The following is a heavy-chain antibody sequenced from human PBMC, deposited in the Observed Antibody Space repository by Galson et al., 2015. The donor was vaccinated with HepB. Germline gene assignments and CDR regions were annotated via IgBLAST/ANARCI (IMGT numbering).Heavy chain of an antibody. CDR3: ARVPRWELPGVFDP. Sequence: SLRLSCAASGFTFSSYGMHWVRQAPGKGLEWVAVIWYDGSNKYYADSVKGRFTISRDNSKNTLYLQMNSLRAEDTAVYYCARVPRWELPGVFDPWGQGTLVTVSS. D-gene: IGHD1-26*01. CDR1: GFTFSSYG. J-gene: IGHJ5*02. CDR2: IWYDGSNK. V-gene: IGHV3-33*01.